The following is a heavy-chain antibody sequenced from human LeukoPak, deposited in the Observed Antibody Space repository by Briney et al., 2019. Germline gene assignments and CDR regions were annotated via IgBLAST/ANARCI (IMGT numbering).Heavy chain of an antibody. CDR2: INWSGGST. Sequence: PGGSLRLSCAASGFTFDDYGLSWVRQAPGKGLEWVSGINWSGGSTGYADSVKGRFTISRDNSKNTLYLQMNSLRAEDTAVYYCARGASVVAGSDNALDIWGQGTMVTVSS. D-gene: IGHD6-19*01. J-gene: IGHJ3*02. CDR1: GFTFDDYG. V-gene: IGHV3-20*04. CDR3: ARGASVVAGSDNALDI.